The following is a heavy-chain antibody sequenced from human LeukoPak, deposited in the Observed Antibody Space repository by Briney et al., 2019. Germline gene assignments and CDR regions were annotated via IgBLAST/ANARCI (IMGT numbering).Heavy chain of an antibody. CDR1: GYTFTSYA. J-gene: IGHJ6*02. CDR3: ARDGVDIAAAGTDPYYYYGMDV. V-gene: IGHV7-4-1*02. D-gene: IGHD6-13*01. CDR2: INTNTGNP. Sequence: EASVKVSCKASGYTFTSYAMNWVRQAPGQGLEWMGWINTNTGNPTYAKGFPGRFVFSLDTSVSTAYLQISSLKAEDTAVYYCARDGVDIAAAGTDPYYYYGMDVWGQGTTVTVSS.